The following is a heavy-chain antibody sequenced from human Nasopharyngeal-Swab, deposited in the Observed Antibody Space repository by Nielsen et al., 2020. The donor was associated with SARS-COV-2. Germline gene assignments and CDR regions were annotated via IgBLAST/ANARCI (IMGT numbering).Heavy chain of an antibody. CDR1: GFTFSSYA. J-gene: IGHJ4*02. Sequence: GESLKISCTASGFTFSSYAMSWVRQAPGKGLEWVSEISGSGGSTYYAESVKGRLTISRDNSKNTLYLQMSSLRAEDTAIYYCAKDIGVESPLWFDYWGQGTLLTVSS. CDR3: AKDIGVESPLWFDY. CDR2: ISGSGGST. V-gene: IGHV3-23*01. D-gene: IGHD4-23*01.